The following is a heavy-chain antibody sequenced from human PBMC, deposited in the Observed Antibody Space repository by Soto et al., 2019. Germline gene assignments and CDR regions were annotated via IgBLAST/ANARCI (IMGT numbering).Heavy chain of an antibody. CDR3: TRPRSGSLTGPNWFDP. J-gene: IGHJ5*02. D-gene: IGHD1-26*01. CDR2: ISSSSSTI. Sequence: LSLTCAVYGGSFSGYYWSWVRQAPGKGLEWVSYISSSSSTIYYADSVKGRFTISRDNAKNSLYLQMNSLKTEDTAVYYCTRPRSGSLTGPNWFDPWGQGTLVTVSS. CDR1: GGSFSGYY. V-gene: IGHV3-11*01.